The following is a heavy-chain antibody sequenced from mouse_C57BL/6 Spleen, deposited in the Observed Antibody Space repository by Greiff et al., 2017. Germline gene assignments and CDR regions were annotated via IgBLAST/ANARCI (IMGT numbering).Heavy chain of an antibody. J-gene: IGHJ4*01. Sequence: EVKVEESGGGLVQPGGSMKLSCAASGFTFSDAWLAWVRQSPETGLEWVSAIRNKANNPATYYAESVKGRFTISRDDVKSSVYLQMNSVRAEDTGIYDCTLWDDEYYAMDYWGQGTSVTVSS. D-gene: IGHD4-1*01. V-gene: IGHV6-6*01. CDR1: GFTFSDAW. CDR3: TLWDDEYYAMDY. CDR2: IRNKANNPAT.